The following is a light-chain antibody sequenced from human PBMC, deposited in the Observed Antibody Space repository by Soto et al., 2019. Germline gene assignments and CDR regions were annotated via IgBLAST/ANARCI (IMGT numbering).Light chain of an antibody. CDR3: QQYDNVPIT. CDR2: DAS. CDR1: QDISNY. Sequence: DIQMTQSPSSLSASVGDRVTITCQASQDISNYLNWYQQKPGKAPKLLIYDASSLETGVTSRFSGGGSGTDFTFTISSLQPEDIATYYCQQYDNVPITFGPGTKVDIK. J-gene: IGKJ3*01. V-gene: IGKV1-33*01.